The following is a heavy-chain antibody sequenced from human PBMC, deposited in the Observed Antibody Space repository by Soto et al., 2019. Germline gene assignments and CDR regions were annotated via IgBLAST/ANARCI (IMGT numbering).Heavy chain of an antibody. CDR2: INPGGGST. V-gene: IGHV1-46*01. CDR3: ARDAPTIAAQDDY. D-gene: IGHD6-13*01. J-gene: IGHJ4*02. CDR1: GYTFTSYY. Sequence: ASVKVSCKASGYTFTSYYMHWVRQAPGQGLEWMGIINPGGGSTRNAQKFQGRVTMTRDTSTSTAYMELRSLRSDDTAVYYCARDAPTIAAQDDYWGQGTPVTVSS.